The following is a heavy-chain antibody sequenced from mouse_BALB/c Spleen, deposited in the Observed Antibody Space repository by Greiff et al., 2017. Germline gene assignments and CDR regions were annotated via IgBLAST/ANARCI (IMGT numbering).Heavy chain of an antibody. CDR3: ANRYDDAMDY. D-gene: IGHD2-14*01. CDR1: GYSITSGYY. Sequence: ESGPGLVKPSQSLSLTCSVTGYSITSGYYWNWIRQFPGNKLEWMGYISYDGSNNYNPSLKNRISITRDTSKNQFFLKLNSVTTEDTATYYCANRYDDAMDYWGQGTSVTVSS. CDR2: ISYDGSN. V-gene: IGHV3-6*02. J-gene: IGHJ4*01.